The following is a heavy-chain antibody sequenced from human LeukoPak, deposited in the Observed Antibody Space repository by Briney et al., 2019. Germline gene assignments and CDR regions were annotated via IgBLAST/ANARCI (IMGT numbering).Heavy chain of an antibody. CDR1: GFTFSDAW. Sequence: GGSLRLSCAGSGFTFSDAWMTWVRQAPGKGLEWVGRVKSRADGGTTDYVAPVKGRFTISRDDSKNTAYVQMSSLRTEDTAVYYCLNGDYWGRGTQVIVSS. J-gene: IGHJ4*02. V-gene: IGHV3-15*01. CDR2: VKSRADGGTT. CDR3: LNGDY.